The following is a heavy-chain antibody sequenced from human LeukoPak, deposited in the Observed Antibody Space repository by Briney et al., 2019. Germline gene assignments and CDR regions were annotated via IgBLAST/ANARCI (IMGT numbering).Heavy chain of an antibody. CDR3: ARDRYGSGSYYSENWFDP. Sequence: GGSLRLSCAASGFTVSSNYMSWVRQAPGKGLEWVSVIYSGGSTYYADSVKGRFTISRDNSKNTLYLQMNSLRAEDTAVYYCARDRYGSGSYYSENWFDPWGQGTLVTVSS. V-gene: IGHV3-66*01. D-gene: IGHD3-10*01. CDR2: IYSGGST. CDR1: GFTVSSNY. J-gene: IGHJ5*02.